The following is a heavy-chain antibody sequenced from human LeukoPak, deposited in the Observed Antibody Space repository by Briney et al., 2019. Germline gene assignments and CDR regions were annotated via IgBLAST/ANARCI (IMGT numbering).Heavy chain of an antibody. CDR3: ARPYSSSWPTNNWFDP. D-gene: IGHD6-13*01. V-gene: IGHV4-34*01. CDR2: INHSGST. CDR1: GGSFSGYY. J-gene: IGHJ5*02. Sequence: TSETLSLTCAVYGGSFSGYYWSWIRQPPGKGLEWIGEINHSGSTNYNPSLKSRVTISVDTSKNQFSLKLSSVTAADTAVYYCARPYSSSWPTNNWFDPWGQGTLVTISS.